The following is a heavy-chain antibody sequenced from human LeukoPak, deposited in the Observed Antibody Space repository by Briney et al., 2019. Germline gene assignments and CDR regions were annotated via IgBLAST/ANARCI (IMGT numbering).Heavy chain of an antibody. CDR1: GFTFSSYS. Sequence: AGGSLRLSCAASGFTFSSYSMNWVRQAPGKGLEWISYISSSSSTIYYADSVKGRFTISRDNAKNSLYLQMNSLRAEDTAVYYCARARCTSRQAPDYWGQGTLVTVSS. CDR3: ARARCTSRQAPDY. CDR2: ISSSSSTI. J-gene: IGHJ4*02. V-gene: IGHV3-48*01. D-gene: IGHD2-2*01.